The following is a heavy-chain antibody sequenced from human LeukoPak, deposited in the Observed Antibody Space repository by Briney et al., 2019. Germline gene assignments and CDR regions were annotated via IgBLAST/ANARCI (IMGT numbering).Heavy chain of an antibody. CDR2: ISSSSSTI. J-gene: IGHJ4*02. CDR1: GFTFSSYS. V-gene: IGHV3-48*01. Sequence: GGSLRLSCAASGFTFSSYSMNWVRQAPGKGLEWVSYISSSSSTIYYADSVKGRFTISRDNAKNSLYLQMNSLRAEDTAVYYCARYHPPTDYWGQGTLVTVSS. CDR3: ARYHPPTDY.